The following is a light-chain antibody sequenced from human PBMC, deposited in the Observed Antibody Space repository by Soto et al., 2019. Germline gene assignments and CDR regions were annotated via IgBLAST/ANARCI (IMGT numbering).Light chain of an antibody. Sequence: QAVVTQEPSLTVSPGGTVTLTCGSCTGAVTSSHYPYWFQQKPGQAPRTLIYDAYNNYSWTPARFSGSLLGGQATLTLSGTQPEDEADYYCSLSYTTTRIFGGGTKLTVL. CDR3: SLSYTTTRI. J-gene: IGLJ2*01. V-gene: IGLV7-46*01. CDR2: DAY. CDR1: TGAVTSSHY.